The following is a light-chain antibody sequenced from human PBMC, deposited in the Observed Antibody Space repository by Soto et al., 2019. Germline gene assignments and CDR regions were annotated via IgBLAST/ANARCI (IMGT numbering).Light chain of an antibody. J-gene: IGLJ1*01. CDR1: SSDVGFYNY. CDR3: SSYIGSSALV. Sequence: QSALTQPASVSGSPGQSITVSCTGTSSDVGFYNYVSWYQHHPGKGPKLMIYDVSNRPSGVSNRFSGSRSGNTASLTISGLQAEDEAEYYCSSYIGSSALVFGTGPSSPS. V-gene: IGLV2-14*03. CDR2: DVS.